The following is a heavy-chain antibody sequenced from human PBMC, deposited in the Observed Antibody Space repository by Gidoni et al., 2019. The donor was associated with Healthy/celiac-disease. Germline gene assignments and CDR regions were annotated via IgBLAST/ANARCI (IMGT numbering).Heavy chain of an antibody. CDR2: ISWNSGSI. V-gene: IGHV3-9*01. CDR1: GFTFDDYA. CDR3: AKDATFDGMDV. J-gene: IGHJ6*02. D-gene: IGHD3-16*01. Sequence: EVQLVESGGGLVQPGRSLRLSCAASGFTFDDYAMHWVRQAPGKGLEWVSGISWNSGSIGYADSVKGRFTISRDNAKNSLYLQMNSLRAEDTALYYCAKDATFDGMDVWGQGTTVTVSS.